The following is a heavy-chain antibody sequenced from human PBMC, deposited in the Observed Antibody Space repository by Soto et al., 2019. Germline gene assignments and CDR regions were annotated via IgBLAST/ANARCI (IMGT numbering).Heavy chain of an antibody. Sequence: QITLTESGPTLVKPTQTLTLTCTFSGLSLTTTGVGVGWIRQPPGKALEWLALIYWDDDKRYSPSLKSRLTITKAISKNRVVITMTNMDPVDTATYYCVRRLRYSSDWYVGFDPWGQGTLVTVSS. CDR3: VRRLRYSSDWYVGFDP. D-gene: IGHD6-19*01. J-gene: IGHJ5*02. V-gene: IGHV2-5*02. CDR2: IYWDDDK. CDR1: GLSLTTTGVG.